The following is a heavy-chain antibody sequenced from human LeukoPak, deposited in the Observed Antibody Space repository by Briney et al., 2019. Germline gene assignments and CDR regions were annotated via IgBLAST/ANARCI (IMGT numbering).Heavy chain of an antibody. CDR1: GGTFSSYA. D-gene: IGHD3-22*01. Sequence: ASVKVSCTASGGTFSSYAISWVRQAPGQGLEWMGGIIPIFGTANYAQKFQGRVTITADESTSTAYMELSSLRSEDTAVYYCARDRVYDSSGPNPFDYWGQGTLVTVSS. CDR2: IIPIFGTA. V-gene: IGHV1-69*13. CDR3: ARDRVYDSSGPNPFDY. J-gene: IGHJ4*02.